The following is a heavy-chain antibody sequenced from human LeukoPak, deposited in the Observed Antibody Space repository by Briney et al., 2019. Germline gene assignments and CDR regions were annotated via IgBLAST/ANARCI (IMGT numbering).Heavy chain of an antibody. Sequence: ASVKVSCKASGYTFTSYDINWVRQATGQGLEWMGWMNPNSGNTGYAQKFQGRVTMTRNTSISTAYMELSSLRSEDTAVYYCAREASVVPAAASGYYYYMDVWGKGTTVTVSS. D-gene: IGHD2-2*01. V-gene: IGHV1-8*01. CDR2: MNPNSGNT. CDR3: AREASVVPAAASGYYYYMDV. J-gene: IGHJ6*03. CDR1: GYTFTSYD.